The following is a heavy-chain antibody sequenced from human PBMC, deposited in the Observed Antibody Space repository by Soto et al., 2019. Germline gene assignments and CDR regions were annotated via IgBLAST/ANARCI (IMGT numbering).Heavy chain of an antibody. J-gene: IGHJ6*02. CDR1: GYTFTSYD. Sequence: ASVQVSCKASGYTFTSYDINWVRQATGQGLEWMGWMNTNSGGTNYAQKFQGRVTMTTDTSTSTAYMELRSLRSDDTAVYYCGREGVAPYYYYGMDVWGQGTPVTVSS. D-gene: IGHD5-12*01. V-gene: IGHV1-8*01. CDR2: MNTNSGGT. CDR3: GREGVAPYYYYGMDV.